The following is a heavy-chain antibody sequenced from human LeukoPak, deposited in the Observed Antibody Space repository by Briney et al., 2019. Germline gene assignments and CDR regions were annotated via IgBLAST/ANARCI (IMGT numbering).Heavy chain of an antibody. J-gene: IGHJ4*02. CDR3: AKTLYYDFDGRHYFDY. D-gene: IGHD3-3*01. CDR1: GFTFSSYA. CDR2: ISGSGGTT. Sequence: PGGSLRLSCAASGFTFSSYAMSWVRQAPGKGLEWVSAISGSGGTTYYADSVKGRFTISRDNSKNTLYLQMNSLRAEDTAVYYCAKTLYYDFDGRHYFDYRGQGTLVTVSS. V-gene: IGHV3-23*01.